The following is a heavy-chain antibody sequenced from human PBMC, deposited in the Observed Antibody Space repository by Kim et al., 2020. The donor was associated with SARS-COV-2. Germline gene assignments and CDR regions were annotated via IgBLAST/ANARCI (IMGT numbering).Heavy chain of an antibody. Sequence: SVKVSCKASGGTFSSYAISWVRQAPGQGLEWMGGIIPIFGTANYAQKFQGRVTITADESTSTAYMELSSLRSEDTAVYYCASLSEARLTKYCSGGSCYPAVDYWGQGTLVTVSS. J-gene: IGHJ4*02. CDR2: IIPIFGTA. CDR1: GGTFSSYA. V-gene: IGHV1-69*13. D-gene: IGHD2-15*01. CDR3: ASLSEARLTKYCSGGSCYPAVDY.